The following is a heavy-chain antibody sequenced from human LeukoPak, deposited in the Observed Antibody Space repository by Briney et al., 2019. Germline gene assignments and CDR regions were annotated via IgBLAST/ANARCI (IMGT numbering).Heavy chain of an antibody. CDR3: ARGSTTVTTWAFDI. J-gene: IGHJ3*02. CDR2: IYYSGST. D-gene: IGHD4-17*01. V-gene: IGHV4-30-4*01. Sequence: SQTLSLTCTVSGGSISSGDYYWSWIRQPPGKGLEWIGYIYYSGSTYYNPSLKSRVTISVGTSKNQFSLKLSSVTAADTAVYYCARGSTTVTTWAFDIWGQGTMVTVSS. CDR1: GGSISSGDYY.